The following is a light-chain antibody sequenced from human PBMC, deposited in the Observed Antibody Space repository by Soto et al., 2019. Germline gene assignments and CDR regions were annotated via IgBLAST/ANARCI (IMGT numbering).Light chain of an antibody. V-gene: IGLV2-14*02. CDR3: SSYTSSSLVV. CDR1: TNDLGSYHL. Sequence: QSALTQPASVSASPGQSITVSCTGTTNDLGSYHLVSWYQQHPGKAPKLMIYEVNKRPSGVSNRFSGSKSGNTASLTISGLQAEDEADYYCSSYTSSSLVVFGGGTKLTVL. CDR2: EVN. J-gene: IGLJ2*01.